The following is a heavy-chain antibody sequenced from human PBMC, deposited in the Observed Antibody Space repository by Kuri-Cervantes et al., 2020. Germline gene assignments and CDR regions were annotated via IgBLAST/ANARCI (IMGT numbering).Heavy chain of an antibody. V-gene: IGHV3-7*01. CDR3: VRESSEWKVQGIMTF. CDR2: IKQDGMEK. CDR1: GFTFNSYW. D-gene: IGHD3-10*01. Sequence: GGSLRLSCAASGFTFNSYWMSWVRQAPGKGLEWVANIKQDGMEKNYVDSVKGRFAISRDNAKNSLFLQMNSLRAEDTAVYYCVRESSEWKVQGIMTFWGQGTLVTVSS. J-gene: IGHJ4*02.